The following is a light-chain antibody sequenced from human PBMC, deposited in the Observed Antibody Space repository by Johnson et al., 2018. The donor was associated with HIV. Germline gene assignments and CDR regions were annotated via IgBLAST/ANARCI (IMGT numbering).Light chain of an antibody. CDR3: GIWDTSLSTGCV. Sequence: TQPPSASGTPGQRVTISCSGSSSNIGRNTVNCYQQLPGMAPKLLISEHNKRPSGIPDRFSGSKSGTSATLATSGLQTRDEADYYCGIWDTSLSTGCVFGTGTKVTVL. J-gene: IGLJ1*01. CDR2: EHN. CDR1: SSNIGRNT. V-gene: IGLV1-51*02.